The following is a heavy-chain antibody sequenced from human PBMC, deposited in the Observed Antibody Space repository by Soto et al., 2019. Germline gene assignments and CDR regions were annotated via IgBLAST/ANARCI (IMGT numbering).Heavy chain of an antibody. Sequence: GGSLRLSCAASGFTFSSYGMHWVRQAPGKGLEWVAVIWYDGSNKYYADSVKGRFTISRDNSKNTLYLQMNSLRAEDTAVYYCARIGVGQIFDYWGQGTLVTVSS. CDR3: ARIGVGQIFDY. CDR1: GFTFSSYG. D-gene: IGHD1-26*01. CDR2: IWYDGSNK. V-gene: IGHV3-33*01. J-gene: IGHJ4*02.